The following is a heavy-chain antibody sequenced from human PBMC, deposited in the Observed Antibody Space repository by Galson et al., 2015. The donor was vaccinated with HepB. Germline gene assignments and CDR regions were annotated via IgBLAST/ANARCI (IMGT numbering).Heavy chain of an antibody. V-gene: IGHV1-24*01. J-gene: IGHJ1*01. D-gene: IGHD3-3*01. CDR2: FDPEDGET. Sequence: SVKVSCKVSGYTLTDLSMHWVRQAPGKGLEWMGGFDPEDGETIYAQKFQGRVTMTEDTSTDTAYMELSSLRSEDTAVYYCATDQDFWSGKYFQHWGQGTLVTVSS. CDR3: ATDQDFWSGKYFQH. CDR1: GYTLTDLS.